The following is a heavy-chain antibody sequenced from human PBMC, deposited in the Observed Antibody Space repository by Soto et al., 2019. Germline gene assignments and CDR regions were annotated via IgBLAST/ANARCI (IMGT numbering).Heavy chain of an antibody. CDR2: ISSNGGST. CDR3: VKIDRSYGDYETFDY. D-gene: IGHD4-17*01. V-gene: IGHV3-64D*06. Sequence: GGSLRLSCSASGFTFSSYAMHWVRQAPGKGLEYVSAISSNGGSTYYADSVKGRFTISRDNSKNTLYLQMSSLSAEDTAVYYCVKIDRSYGDYETFDYWGQGTLVTVSS. J-gene: IGHJ4*02. CDR1: GFTFSSYA.